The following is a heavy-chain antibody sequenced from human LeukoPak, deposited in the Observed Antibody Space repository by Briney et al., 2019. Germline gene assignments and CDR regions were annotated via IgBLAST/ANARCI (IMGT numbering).Heavy chain of an antibody. D-gene: IGHD3-16*02. J-gene: IGHJ4*02. Sequence: SETLSLTCTVSGGSISSGDYYWSWIRQPPGKGLEWIGYIYYSGSTYYNPSLKSRVTISVDTSKNQFSLKLSSVTAADTAVYYCARGGDYVWGSYRYTFDYWGQGTLVTVSS. CDR3: ARGGDYVWGSYRYTFDY. V-gene: IGHV4-30-4*01. CDR2: IYYSGST. CDR1: GGSISSGDYY.